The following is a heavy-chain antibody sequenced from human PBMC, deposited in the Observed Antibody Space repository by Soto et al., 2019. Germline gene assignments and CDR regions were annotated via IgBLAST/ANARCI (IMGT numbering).Heavy chain of an antibody. V-gene: IGHV3-23*01. Sequence: GGSLRLSCAASGFTFSSYAMSWVRQAPGKGLEWVSAISGSGGSTYYADSVKGRLTISRDNSKNTLYLQMNSLRAEDTAVYYCAKLLSVVVVAATDFDYWGQGTLVTVSS. CDR2: ISGSGGST. CDR1: GFTFSSYA. CDR3: AKLLSVVVVAATDFDY. D-gene: IGHD2-15*01. J-gene: IGHJ4*02.